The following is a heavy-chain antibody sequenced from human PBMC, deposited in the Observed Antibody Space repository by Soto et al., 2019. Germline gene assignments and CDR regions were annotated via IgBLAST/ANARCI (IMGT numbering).Heavy chain of an antibody. Sequence: QVQLEESGGAVVQPGRSLRLSCAASGFTFSTYGMHWVRQAPGKGLEWVSHIWYDGSDKYYAHSVKGRFTISRDNSKNTLYLQMDSLRAEDTAVYYCARDSPYFDYWGQGTLVTVSS. CDR2: IWYDGSDK. J-gene: IGHJ4*02. CDR1: GFTFSTYG. CDR3: ARDSPYFDY. V-gene: IGHV3-33*01.